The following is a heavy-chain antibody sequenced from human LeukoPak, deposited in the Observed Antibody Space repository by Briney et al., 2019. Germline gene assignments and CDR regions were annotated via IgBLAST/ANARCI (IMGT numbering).Heavy chain of an antibody. CDR1: GFTFSSYG. J-gene: IGHJ1*01. CDR2: ISYDGGNK. CDR3: AKDRSSGWYSFQH. V-gene: IGHV3-30*18. Sequence: GRSLRLSCAASGFTFSSYGMHWVRQAPGKGLEWVAVISYDGGNKYYADSVKGRFTISRDNSKNTLYLQMNSLRPEDTAVYYCAKDRSSGWYSFQHWGQGTLVSVSS. D-gene: IGHD6-19*01.